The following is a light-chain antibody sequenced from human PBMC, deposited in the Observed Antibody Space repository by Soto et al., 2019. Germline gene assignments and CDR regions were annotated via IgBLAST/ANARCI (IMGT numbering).Light chain of an antibody. V-gene: IGLV2-14*03. Sequence: QSALTQPASVSGSPGQSITISCTGTSSVVGGYSFVSWYQQHPGKAPKLVIYDVNNRPSGVSNRFSGSKSGNTASLTISGLQTEDEADYYCNSYTSSSTYVFGTGTKVTVL. J-gene: IGLJ1*01. CDR2: DVN. CDR3: NSYTSSSTYV. CDR1: SSVVGGYSF.